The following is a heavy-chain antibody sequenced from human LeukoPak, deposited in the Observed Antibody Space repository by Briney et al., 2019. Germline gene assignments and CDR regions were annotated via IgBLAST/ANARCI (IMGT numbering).Heavy chain of an antibody. V-gene: IGHV4-59*01. CDR3: ARDKGSGILDY. J-gene: IGHJ4*02. CDR2: IYYSGST. Sequence: SETLSLTCTVSGGSISSYYWSWIRQPPGKGLEWIGYIYYSGSTNYNPSLKSRVTISEDTSKNQFSLKLSSVTAADTAVYYCARDKGSGILDYWGQGTLVTVSS. D-gene: IGHD3-10*01. CDR1: GGSISSYY.